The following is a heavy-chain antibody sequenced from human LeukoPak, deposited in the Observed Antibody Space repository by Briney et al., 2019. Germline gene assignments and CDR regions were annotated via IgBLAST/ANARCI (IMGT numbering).Heavy chain of an antibody. J-gene: IGHJ6*02. CDR1: GFTFSSYS. Sequence: GGSLRLSCAASGFTFSSYSMNWVRQAPGKGLEWVSSISSSSSYIYYADSVKGRFTISRDNSKNTLYLQMNSLRAEDTAVYYCARELYSSPPLIYYYGMDVWGQGTTVTVSS. CDR2: ISSSSSYI. CDR3: ARELYSSPPLIYYYGMDV. V-gene: IGHV3-21*01. D-gene: IGHD6-13*01.